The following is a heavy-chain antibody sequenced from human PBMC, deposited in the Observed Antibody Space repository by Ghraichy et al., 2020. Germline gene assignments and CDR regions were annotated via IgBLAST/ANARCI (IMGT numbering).Heavy chain of an antibody. CDR3: ASAVRLTGVGTYYFDY. CDR1: GFTFSSYA. Sequence: GGSLRLSCAASGFTFSSYAMSWVRQAPGKGLEWVSAISGSGGSTYYADSVKGRFTISRDNSKNTMYLQMNSLRAEDTAVYYCASAVRLTGVGTYYFDYWGQGTLVTVSS. V-gene: IGHV3-23*01. D-gene: IGHD7-27*01. CDR2: ISGSGGST. J-gene: IGHJ4*02.